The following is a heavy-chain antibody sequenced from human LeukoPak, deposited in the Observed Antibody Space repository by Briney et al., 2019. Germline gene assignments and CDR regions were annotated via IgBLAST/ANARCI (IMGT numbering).Heavy chain of an antibody. Sequence: SETLSLTSTVSVGSISTYYWSWIRHPPGNGLECIGYIYHSASTKYNPSLMSRVTIAVHTSQNQFPLRLSSVNATDTAMYYCARHGWDYPSGNYYTFDPWGQGTLVTVSS. CDR2: IYHSAST. CDR1: VGSISTYY. CDR3: ARHGWDYPSGNYYTFDP. J-gene: IGHJ5*02. D-gene: IGHD3-10*01. V-gene: IGHV4-59*08.